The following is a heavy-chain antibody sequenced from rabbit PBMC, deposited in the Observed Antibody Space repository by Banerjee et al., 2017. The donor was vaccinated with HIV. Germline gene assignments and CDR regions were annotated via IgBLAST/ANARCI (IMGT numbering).Heavy chain of an antibody. CDR1: GFSFSSGYY. V-gene: IGHV1S40*01. CDR2: IYAGNSVGT. J-gene: IGHJ4*01. CDR3: ARERGITGYAYATYYFNL. Sequence: QSLEESGGDLVKPGASLTLTCTASGFSFSSGYYMCWVRQAPGKGLEWIACIYAGNSVGTYYASWAKGRFTISKTSSTTVTLQMTSLTAADTATYFCARERGITGYAYATYYFNLRGPGTLVTVS. D-gene: IGHD6-1*01.